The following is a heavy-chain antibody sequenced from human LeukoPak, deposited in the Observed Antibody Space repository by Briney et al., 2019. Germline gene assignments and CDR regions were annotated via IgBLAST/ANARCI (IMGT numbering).Heavy chain of an antibody. Sequence: SQTLSLTCTVSGGSISSGSYYWSWIRQPAGKGLEWIGRIYTSGSTNYNPSLTSRVTISVDTSKNQFSLKLSSVTAADTAVYYCAGSRITIFGVVNDPGAFDIWGQGTMVTVSS. CDR2: IYTSGST. V-gene: IGHV4-61*02. J-gene: IGHJ3*02. D-gene: IGHD3-3*01. CDR1: GGSISSGSYY. CDR3: AGSRITIFGVVNDPGAFDI.